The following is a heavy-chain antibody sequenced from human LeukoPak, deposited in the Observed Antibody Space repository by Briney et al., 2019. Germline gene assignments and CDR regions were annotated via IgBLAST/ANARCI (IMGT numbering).Heavy chain of an antibody. Sequence: GGSLRLSCAASGFTFRDFYMSWIRQAPGKGLEFISYISGGGDTIFYADSVKGRFTISGDNAKNSLYLQMNSLRAEDTAVYYCARVHCSGGGCSSWGQGTLVTVSS. CDR1: GFTFRDFY. CDR2: ISGGGDTI. CDR3: ARVHCSGGGCSS. J-gene: IGHJ4*02. D-gene: IGHD2-15*01. V-gene: IGHV3-11*01.